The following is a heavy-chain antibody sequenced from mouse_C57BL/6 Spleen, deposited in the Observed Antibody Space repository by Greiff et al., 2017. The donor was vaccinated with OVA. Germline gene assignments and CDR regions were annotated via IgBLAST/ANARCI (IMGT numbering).Heavy chain of an antibody. Sequence: EVKLMESGAELVRPGASVKLSCTASGFNIKDDYMHWVKQRPEQGLEWIGWIDPENGDTEYASKFQGKATITADTSSNTAYLQLSSLTSEDTAVYYCTTMSWERAWFAYWGQGTLVTVSA. J-gene: IGHJ3*01. V-gene: IGHV14-4*01. CDR3: TTMSWERAWFAY. D-gene: IGHD4-1*01. CDR2: IDPENGDT. CDR1: GFNIKDDY.